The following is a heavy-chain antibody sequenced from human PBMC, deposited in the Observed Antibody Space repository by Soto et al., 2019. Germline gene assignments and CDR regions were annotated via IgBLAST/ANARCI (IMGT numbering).Heavy chain of an antibody. D-gene: IGHD1-26*01. Sequence: QVQLQQWGAGLLKPSETLSLTCAVYGGSFSGYYWSWIRQPPGKGLEWIGEINHSGSTNYNPSLKSRVTISVDTSKNQLSLRLRSVTAADSATYYCTRDRSEGSGRYFWVDSWGQGILVTVSS. CDR1: GGSFSGYY. V-gene: IGHV4-34*01. J-gene: IGHJ4*02. CDR3: TRDRSEGSGRYFWVDS. CDR2: INHSGST.